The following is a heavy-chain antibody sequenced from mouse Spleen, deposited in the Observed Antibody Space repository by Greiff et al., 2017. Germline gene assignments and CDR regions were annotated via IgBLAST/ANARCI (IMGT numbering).Heavy chain of an antibody. CDR2: INPYNGDT. CDR1: GYSFTGYF. Sequence: EVKLQESGPELVKPGASVKISCKASGYSFTGYFMNWVMQSHGKSLEWIGRINPYNGDTFYNQKFKGKATLTVDKSSSTAHMELRSLASEDSAVYYCARYGLTGTSDWYFDVWGAGTTVTVSS. CDR3: ARYGLTGTSDWYFDV. V-gene: IGHV1-20*02. J-gene: IGHJ1*01. D-gene: IGHD4-1*01.